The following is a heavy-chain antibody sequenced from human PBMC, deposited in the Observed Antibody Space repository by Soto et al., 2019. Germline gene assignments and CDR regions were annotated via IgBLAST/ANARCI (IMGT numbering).Heavy chain of an antibody. Sequence: GASVKVSCKASGYTFTSYGISWVRQAPGQGLEWMGWINTYTGSTNYAQKFQGWVTLTRDTSISTAYMEMNRLTSDDTAVYYCAREEQLGYYGMDVWGQGTTVTVS. J-gene: IGHJ6*02. CDR2: INTYTGST. V-gene: IGHV1-2*04. CDR3: AREEQLGYYGMDV. D-gene: IGHD1-1*01. CDR1: GYTFTSYG.